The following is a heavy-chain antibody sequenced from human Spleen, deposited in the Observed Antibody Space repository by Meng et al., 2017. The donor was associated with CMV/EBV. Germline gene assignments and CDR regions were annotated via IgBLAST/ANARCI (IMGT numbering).Heavy chain of an antibody. CDR2: ITSSSGTK. D-gene: IGHD3-9*01. V-gene: IGHV3-48*04. Sequence: LSLTCVASGFTFNNISMNWVRQAPGKGLEWLSYITSSSGTKYYADSARGRFTVSRDNAKNLLYLQMNSLRAEDTAVYYCARDPLIFEGWDVWGQGTTVTVSS. CDR1: GFTFNNIS. J-gene: IGHJ6*02. CDR3: ARDPLIFEGWDV.